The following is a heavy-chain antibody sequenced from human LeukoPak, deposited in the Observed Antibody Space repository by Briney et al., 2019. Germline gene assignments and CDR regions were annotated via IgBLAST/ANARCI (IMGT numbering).Heavy chain of an antibody. J-gene: IGHJ4*02. CDR3: ARGEGTMVRGVIIKSRYFDY. CDR1: GGSFSGYY. Sequence: SETLSLTCAVYGGSFSGYYWSWIRQPPGKGLEWIGEINHSGSTNYNPSLKSRVTISVDTSENQFSLKLSSVTAADTAVYYCARGEGTMVRGVIIKSRYFDYWGQGTLVTVSS. CDR2: INHSGST. D-gene: IGHD3-10*01. V-gene: IGHV4-34*01.